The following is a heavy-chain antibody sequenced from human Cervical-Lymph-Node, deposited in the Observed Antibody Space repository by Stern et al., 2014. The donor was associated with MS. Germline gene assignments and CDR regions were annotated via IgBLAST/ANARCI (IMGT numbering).Heavy chain of an antibody. Sequence: QVQLQESGPGLVKPSQTLSLTCSVSGGSINSGGHYWSWMRQHPGKGLEWIGYIYYSGSTYYNPSLEGRVAISMDKSKNQFSLTLTSVTAADTAVYYCARDNGQLVQIYWGQGTLVTVSS. CDR2: IYYSGST. J-gene: IGHJ4*02. CDR3: ARDNGQLVQIY. D-gene: IGHD6-6*01. CDR1: GGSINSGGHY. V-gene: IGHV4-31*03.